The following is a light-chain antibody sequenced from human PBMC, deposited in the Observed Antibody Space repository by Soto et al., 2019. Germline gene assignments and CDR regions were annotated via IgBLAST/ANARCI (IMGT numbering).Light chain of an antibody. CDR3: QQHYTKPIT. Sequence: LVMTYSSDYLTVSLGERATINCKFSQNVLNSSNNKNYLAWYQQKPGHPPKLLIHSASTRETGVPDRFSGGGSGTEFTLTISRLQAEDVAVYYCQQHYTKPITFGQGTRLEI. CDR1: QNVLNSSNNKNY. J-gene: IGKJ5*01. V-gene: IGKV4-1*01. CDR2: SAS.